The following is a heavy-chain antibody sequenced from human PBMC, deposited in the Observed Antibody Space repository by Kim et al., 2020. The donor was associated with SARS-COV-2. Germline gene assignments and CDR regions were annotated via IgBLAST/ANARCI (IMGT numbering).Heavy chain of an antibody. CDR1: GFSLSTSGVG. Sequence: SGPTLVKPTQTLTLTCSFSGFSLSTSGVGVAWIRQTPGKALEWLAIIYGNDDKYYNPSLKSRLTITKDTSINQVVLTMTNMDPVDTATYYCTYRDKDAHNYCFDPWGQGTLVTVSS. D-gene: IGHD2-2*01. CDR3: TYRDKDAHNYCFDP. V-gene: IGHV2-5*01. J-gene: IGHJ5*02. CDR2: IYGNDDK.